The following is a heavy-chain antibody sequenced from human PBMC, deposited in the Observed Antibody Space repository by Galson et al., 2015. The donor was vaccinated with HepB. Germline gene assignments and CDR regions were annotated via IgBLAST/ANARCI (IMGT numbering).Heavy chain of an antibody. CDR1: EFTFSNYF. J-gene: IGHJ4*02. CDR3: AKWGPDGHHYPFDS. V-gene: IGHV3-23*01. Sequence: SLRLSCAASEFTFSNYFMTWVRQAPGKGLEWVSGISRSGDNTNYADSVKGRFTISGDNSENTLYLQMNRLRGEDTAVYYCAKWGPDGHHYPFDSWGQGTLVTVSS. D-gene: IGHD5-24*01. CDR2: ISRSGDNT.